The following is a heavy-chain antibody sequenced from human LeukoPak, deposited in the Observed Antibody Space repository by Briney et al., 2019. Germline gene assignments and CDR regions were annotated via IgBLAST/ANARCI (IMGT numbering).Heavy chain of an antibody. J-gene: IGHJ2*01. CDR2: ISWNSGSI. CDR1: GFTFDDYA. D-gene: IGHD2-15*01. Sequence: GGSLRLSCAASGFTFDDYAMHWVRQAPGKGLEWVSGISWNSGSIGYADSVKGRFTISRDNAKNSLYLQMNSLRAEDTALYYCAKGVVRYRYFDLWGRGTLVTVSS. CDR3: AKGVVRYRYFDL. V-gene: IGHV3-9*01.